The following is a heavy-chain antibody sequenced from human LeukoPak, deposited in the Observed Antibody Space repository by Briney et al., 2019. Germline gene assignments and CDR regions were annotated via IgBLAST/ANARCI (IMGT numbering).Heavy chain of an antibody. CDR3: AKDGDWWELPHFDY. Sequence: GGSLRLSCAASGFTFSSYAMSWARQAPGKGLEWVSAISGSGGSTYYADSVKGRFTISRDNSKNTLYLQMNSLRAEDTAVYYCAKDGDWWELPHFDYWGQGTLVTVSS. CDR2: ISGSGGST. CDR1: GFTFSSYA. J-gene: IGHJ4*02. D-gene: IGHD1-26*01. V-gene: IGHV3-23*01.